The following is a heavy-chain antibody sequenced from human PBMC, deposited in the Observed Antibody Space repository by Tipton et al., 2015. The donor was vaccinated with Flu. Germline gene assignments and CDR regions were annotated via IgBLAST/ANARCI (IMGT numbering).Heavy chain of an antibody. D-gene: IGHD2-2*01. J-gene: IGHJ4*02. Sequence: QVQLVQSGAELKKPGASVKVSCQTSGYTFTTYGFSWVRQAPGQGLEWMGWISPYTGNSNHAQRFQGRITMTTDTSTSTAFMELRNLRSDDTAIYYCARDMPQGVVVIPPAKRFDFWGQGTLVTVSS. CDR2: ISPYTGNS. CDR3: ARDMPQGVVVIPPAKRFDF. V-gene: IGHV1-18*01. CDR1: GYTFTTYG.